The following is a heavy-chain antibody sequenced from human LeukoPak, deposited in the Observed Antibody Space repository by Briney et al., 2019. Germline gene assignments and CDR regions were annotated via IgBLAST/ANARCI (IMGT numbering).Heavy chain of an antibody. D-gene: IGHD3-10*01. CDR2: ISGSGSGT. J-gene: IGHJ6*02. V-gene: IGHV3-23*01. Sequence: GGSLRLSCAASGFTFSNYAISWVRQAPGKGLEWVSGISGSGSGTYYADSVRGRFTTSSDKSKNTLLQQMISLRAEDPAVDYAAGVRGVIRYYYYYGMDVWGQGTTVTVSS. CDR1: GFTFSNYA. CDR3: AGVRGVIRYYYYYGMDV.